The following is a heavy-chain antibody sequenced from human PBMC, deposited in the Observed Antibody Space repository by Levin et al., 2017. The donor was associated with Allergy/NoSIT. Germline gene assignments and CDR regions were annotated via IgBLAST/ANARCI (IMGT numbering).Heavy chain of an antibody. Sequence: ASETLSLTCAASGFRYSSYSMSWVRQASGKGLQWVSSITASGASTNYADSVKGRFTISRDNSENTVYLLMNSLRAEDTVVYYCVKEDGYNLYYFDFWGQGTLVTVSS. CDR2: ITASGAST. J-gene: IGHJ4*02. CDR3: VKEDGYNLYYFDF. V-gene: IGHV3-23*01. CDR1: GFRYSSYS. D-gene: IGHD5-24*01.